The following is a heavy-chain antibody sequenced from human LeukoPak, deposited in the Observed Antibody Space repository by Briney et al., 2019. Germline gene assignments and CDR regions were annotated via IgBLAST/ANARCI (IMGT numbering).Heavy chain of an antibody. V-gene: IGHV1-8*01. CDR1: GYTFTTYD. CDR3: ARPHCSSTECRPPEWFDL. J-gene: IGHJ5*02. CDR2: MNPNSGNT. Sequence: ASLRVSCTASGYTFTTYDINWVRQATGQGLERMGWMNPNSGNTGYVQKFQGRVTMTRDTSISTAYMELSSLKSEDTAVYYCARPHCSSTECRPPEWFDLWGEGTRVTVSS. D-gene: IGHD2-2*01.